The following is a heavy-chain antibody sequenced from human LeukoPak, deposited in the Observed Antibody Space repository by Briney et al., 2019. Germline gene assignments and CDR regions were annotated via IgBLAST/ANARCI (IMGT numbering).Heavy chain of an antibody. Sequence: SETLSLTCTVSGGSISSYYWSWIRQPPGKGLEWIGSIYYSGSTYYNPPLKSRVTISVDTSKNQFSLKLSSVTAADTAVYYCARVGISENDAFDIWGQGTMVTVSS. CDR2: IYYSGST. CDR3: ARVGISENDAFDI. V-gene: IGHV4-39*07. CDR1: GGSISSYY. J-gene: IGHJ3*02. D-gene: IGHD2-15*01.